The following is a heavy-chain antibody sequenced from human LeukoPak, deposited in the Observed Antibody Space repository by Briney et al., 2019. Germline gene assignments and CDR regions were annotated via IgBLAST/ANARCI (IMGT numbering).Heavy chain of an antibody. CDR3: ARDGYNRIDY. CDR2: INHSGST. J-gene: IGHJ4*02. CDR1: GGSFSGYY. Sequence: KASETLSLTCAVYGGSFSGYYWSWIRQPPGKGLEWIGEINHSGSTNYNPSLKSRVTISLDTSKNQFSLKLSSVTAADTAVYYCARDGYNRIDYWGQGTLVTVSS. D-gene: IGHD5-24*01. V-gene: IGHV4-34*01.